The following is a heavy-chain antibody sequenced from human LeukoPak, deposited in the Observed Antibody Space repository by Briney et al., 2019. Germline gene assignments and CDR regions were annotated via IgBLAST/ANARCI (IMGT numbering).Heavy chain of an antibody. V-gene: IGHV4-38-2*01. Sequence: SETLSLTCGVSGNFISRGYYWGWIRQPPGKGLEWIGSIYYSGSTYYKPSLKSRVTISVDTSKNQFSLKLSSVTAADTAVYFCARQGRRMGYDFWSGYRHFDYWGQGTLVTVSS. J-gene: IGHJ4*02. D-gene: IGHD3-3*01. CDR2: IYYSGST. CDR3: ARQGRRMGYDFWSGYRHFDY. CDR1: GNFISRGYY.